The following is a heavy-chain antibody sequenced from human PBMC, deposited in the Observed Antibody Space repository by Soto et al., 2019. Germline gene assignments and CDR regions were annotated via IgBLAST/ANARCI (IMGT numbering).Heavy chain of an antibody. Sequence: QVQLVQSGAEVKKPGSSVKVSCKASGGTFGSYAFSWVRQAPGQGLEWMGGIIPVSGAAHYAQKFQGRVTITADESTSTAYMELSSLSSQDTDVYYCATALGCRSTSCTLAYWGQGTRVIVSS. CDR3: ATALGCRSTSCTLAY. J-gene: IGHJ4*02. CDR1: GGTFGSYA. CDR2: IIPVSGAA. V-gene: IGHV1-69*01. D-gene: IGHD2-2*01.